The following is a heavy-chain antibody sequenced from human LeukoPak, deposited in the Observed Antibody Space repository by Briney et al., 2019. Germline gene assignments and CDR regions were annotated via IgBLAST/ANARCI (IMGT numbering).Heavy chain of an antibody. D-gene: IGHD6-6*01. J-gene: IGHJ4*02. CDR2: TSGSGSST. CDR3: AKSGGGISARRNFDY. V-gene: IGHV3-23*01. Sequence: GESLRLSCAASGFTFSTYAMSWVRQAPRKGLEWVSATSGSGSSTYYADSVKGRFTISRDNSKNTLYLQMNSLRAEDTAVYYCAKSGGGISARRNFDYWGQGTLVTVSS. CDR1: GFTFSTYA.